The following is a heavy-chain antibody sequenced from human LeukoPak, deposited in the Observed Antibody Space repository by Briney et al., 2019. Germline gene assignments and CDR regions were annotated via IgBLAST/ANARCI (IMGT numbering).Heavy chain of an antibody. CDR1: GFTVSSNY. Sequence: GGSLRLSCAASGFTVSSNYMSWVRQAPGKGLEWVSVIYSGGSTYYADSVKGRFTISRDNSKNTLYLQMNSLRAEDTAVYYCARTLLFTASVITGGDFDYWGQGTLVTVSS. CDR2: IYSGGST. V-gene: IGHV3-66*01. CDR3: ARTLLFTASVITGGDFDY. J-gene: IGHJ4*02. D-gene: IGHD2/OR15-2a*01.